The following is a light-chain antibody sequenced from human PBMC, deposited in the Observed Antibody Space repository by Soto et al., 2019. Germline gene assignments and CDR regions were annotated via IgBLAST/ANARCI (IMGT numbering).Light chain of an antibody. CDR2: GAS. Sequence: EIVLTQSPGTLSLSPGERATLSCRASHSVSSSYLAWYQQKPGQAPRLLIYGASSRATGIPDRFSGSGSGTDFTLTISRLEPEDFAVYYCQQYGSSPPWTFGQGTKAEIK. CDR1: HSVSSSY. J-gene: IGKJ1*01. CDR3: QQYGSSPPWT. V-gene: IGKV3-20*01.